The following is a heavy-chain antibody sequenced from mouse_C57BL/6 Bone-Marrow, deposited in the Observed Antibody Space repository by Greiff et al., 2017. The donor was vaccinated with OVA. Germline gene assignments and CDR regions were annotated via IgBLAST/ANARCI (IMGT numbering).Heavy chain of an antibody. Sequence: QVHVKQSGAELVRPGTSVKVSCKASGYAFTNYLIEWVKQRPGQGLEWIGVINPGSGGTNYNEKFKGKATLTADKSSSTAYMQLSSLTSEDSAVYFCARWGTYYYGPWYFDVWGTGTTVTVSS. D-gene: IGHD1-1*01. CDR2: INPGSGGT. CDR3: ARWGTYYYGPWYFDV. V-gene: IGHV1-54*01. CDR1: GYAFTNYL. J-gene: IGHJ1*03.